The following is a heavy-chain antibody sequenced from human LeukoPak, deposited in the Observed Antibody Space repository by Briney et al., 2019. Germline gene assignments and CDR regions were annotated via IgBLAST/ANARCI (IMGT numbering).Heavy chain of an antibody. D-gene: IGHD2-2*01. J-gene: IGHJ6*04. CDR3: ARDSTRSAAKGFGAYYYYGMDV. Sequence: PGGSLRLSCAASGFTFSSYWMSWVRQAPGKGLEWVANIKQGGSEKYYVDSVKGRFTISRDNAKNSLYLQMNSLRAEDTAVYYCARDSTRSAAKGFGAYYYYGMDVWGKGTTVSVSP. CDR2: IKQGGSEK. V-gene: IGHV3-7*03. CDR1: GFTFSSYW.